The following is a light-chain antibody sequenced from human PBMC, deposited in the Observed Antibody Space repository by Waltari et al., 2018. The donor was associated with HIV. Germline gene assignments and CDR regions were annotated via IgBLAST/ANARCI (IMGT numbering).Light chain of an antibody. CDR1: SSNVGSDDL. J-gene: IGLJ1*01. CDR3: CSCPRSGIRYV. Sequence: QSALTQPASVSGSPGQSITISCTGTSSNVGSDDLVSWYQQHPGEAPKLIIYGVTKRPSGVSNRFSGSKSGNTASLTISGLQAEDEADYYCCSCPRSGIRYVFGTGTKVTVL. V-gene: IGLV2-23*02. CDR2: GVT.